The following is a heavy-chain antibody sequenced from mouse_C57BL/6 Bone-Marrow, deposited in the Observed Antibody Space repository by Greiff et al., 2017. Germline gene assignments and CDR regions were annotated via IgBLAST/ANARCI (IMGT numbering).Heavy chain of an antibody. CDR1: GFTFSSYG. Sequence: DVMLVESGGDLVKPGGSLKLSCAASGFTFSSYGMSWARQTPDKRLEWVATISSGGSYTYYPDSVKGRFTISRDNAKNTLYLQMSSLKSEDTAMYYCARPLMDYWGQGTSVTVSS. J-gene: IGHJ4*01. V-gene: IGHV5-6*02. CDR3: ARPLMDY. CDR2: ISSGGSYT.